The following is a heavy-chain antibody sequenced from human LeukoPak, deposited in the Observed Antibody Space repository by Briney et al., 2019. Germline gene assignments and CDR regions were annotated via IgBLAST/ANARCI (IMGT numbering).Heavy chain of an antibody. J-gene: IGHJ4*02. CDR2: ISYDGSNK. CDR3: AREACPYRLCYYDSSGYSLNYYFDY. Sequence: GSLRLSCAASGFTFSSYGMHWVRQAPGKGLEWVAVISYDGSNKYYADSVKGRFTISRDNSKNTLYLQMNSLRAEDTAVYYCAREACPYRLCYYDSSGYSLNYYFDYWGQGTLVTVSS. CDR1: GFTFSSYG. D-gene: IGHD3-22*01. V-gene: IGHV3-30*03.